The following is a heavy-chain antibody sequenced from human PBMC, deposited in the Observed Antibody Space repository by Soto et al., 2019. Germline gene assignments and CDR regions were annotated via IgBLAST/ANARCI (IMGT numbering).Heavy chain of an antibody. V-gene: IGHV3-48*02. CDR1: GFTFSSYS. CDR2: ISSSSSTI. D-gene: IGHD5-18*01. Sequence: GGSLRLSCAASGFTFSSYSMNWVRQAPGKGLEWVSYISSSSSTIYYADSVKGRSTISRDNAKNSLYLQMNSLRDEDTAVYYCARDPRYSYALDYYYGMDVWGQGTTVTVSS. J-gene: IGHJ6*02. CDR3: ARDPRYSYALDYYYGMDV.